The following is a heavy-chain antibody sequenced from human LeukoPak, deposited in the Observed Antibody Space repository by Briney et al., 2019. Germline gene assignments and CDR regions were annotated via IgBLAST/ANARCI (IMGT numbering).Heavy chain of an antibody. CDR3: AREAGDCSTTSCYYYYYGMDV. D-gene: IGHD2-2*01. J-gene: IGHJ6*02. Sequence: GRSLRLSCAASGFSFNSYVMHWVRQAPGKGLEWVAVIWYDGSNKYYADSVKGRFTISRDNSKNTLYLQMNSLRAEDTAVYYCAREAGDCSTTSCYYYYYGMDVWGQGTTVTVSS. CDR2: IWYDGSNK. V-gene: IGHV3-33*01. CDR1: GFSFNSYV.